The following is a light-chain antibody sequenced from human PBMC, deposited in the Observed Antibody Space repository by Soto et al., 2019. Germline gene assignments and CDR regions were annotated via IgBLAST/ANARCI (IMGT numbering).Light chain of an antibody. Sequence: QSVLPQPASVTGSPGQSITISCTGTSSDIGGYNYVSWYQQHPGKAPKLMIYDVSNRPSGVSDRFSGSKSGNTASLTISGLQAEDEADYYCKSFTTSSTYVFGTGTKVTVL. J-gene: IGLJ1*01. V-gene: IGLV2-14*01. CDR2: DVS. CDR3: KSFTTSSTYV. CDR1: SSDIGGYNY.